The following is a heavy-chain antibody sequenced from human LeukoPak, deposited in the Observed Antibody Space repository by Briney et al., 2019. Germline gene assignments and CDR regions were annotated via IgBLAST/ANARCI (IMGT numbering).Heavy chain of an antibody. J-gene: IGHJ5*02. CDR2: IYHSGST. CDR3: GAEMSAAVSA. CDR1: GGSISSSNW. Sequence: SETLSLTCAVSGGSISSSNWWSWVRQPPGKGLEWIGEIYHSGSTSYNPSLKSRVTISVDTSKNQFSLKLSSVTAADTAVYYCGAEMSAAVSAWGQGTLVTVSS. D-gene: IGHD6-13*01. V-gene: IGHV4-4*02.